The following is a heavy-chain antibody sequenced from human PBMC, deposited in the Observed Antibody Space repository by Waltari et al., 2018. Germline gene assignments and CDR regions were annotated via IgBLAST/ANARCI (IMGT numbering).Heavy chain of an antibody. CDR3: AKDDSGPFDY. D-gene: IGHD6-19*01. Sequence: VQLVQSGAEVKKPGSSVKVSCKASGGTFSSYAMRWVRQAPGKGLEWVSVMYSGGSTYYADSVKGRFTISRDNSKNTLYLQMNSLRAEDTAVYYCAKDDSGPFDYWGQGTLVTVSS. V-gene: IGHV3-23*03. CDR1: GGTFSSYA. J-gene: IGHJ4*02. CDR2: MYSGGST.